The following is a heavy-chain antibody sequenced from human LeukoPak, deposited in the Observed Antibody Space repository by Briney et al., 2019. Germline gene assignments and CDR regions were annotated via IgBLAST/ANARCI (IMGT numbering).Heavy chain of an antibody. CDR3: ARGRRGYGGNRDWFDP. Sequence: ASVKVSCKASGYTFTGYYIHWVRQAPGQGLEWMGWINPNSGGTNYAQKFQGRVTMTRDTSISTAYMELSRLRSDDTAVYYCARGRRGYGGNRDWFDPWGQGTLVTVSS. V-gene: IGHV1-2*02. CDR2: INPNSGGT. J-gene: IGHJ5*02. D-gene: IGHD4-23*01. CDR1: GYTFTGYY.